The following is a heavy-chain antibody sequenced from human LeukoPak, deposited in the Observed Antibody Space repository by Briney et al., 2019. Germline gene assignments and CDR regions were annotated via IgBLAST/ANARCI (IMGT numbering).Heavy chain of an antibody. CDR3: AKRRGWSGYYDAFDI. D-gene: IGHD3-3*01. J-gene: IGHJ3*02. CDR2: ISGSGGST. V-gene: IGHV3-23*01. CDR1: GFTFSSYS. Sequence: PGGSLRLSCAASGFTFSSYSMNWVRQAPGKGLEWVSAISGSGGSTYYADSVKGRFTISRDNSKNTLYLQMNSLRAEDTAVYYCAKRRGWSGYYDAFDIWGQGTMVTVSS.